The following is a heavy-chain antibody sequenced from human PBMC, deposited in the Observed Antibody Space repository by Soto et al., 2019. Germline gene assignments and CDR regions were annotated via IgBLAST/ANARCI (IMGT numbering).Heavy chain of an antibody. Sequence: GGSLRLSCAASGFTFSSYGMHWVRQAPGKGLEWVAVIWYDGRNTYYADSVKGRFTISRDNSKNTLYLQMNSLRAEDTAVYYGARTAYYYDSSGYYFDCWGQGTLVTVSS. V-gene: IGHV3-33*01. CDR3: ARTAYYYDSSGYYFDC. CDR2: IWYDGRNT. J-gene: IGHJ4*02. D-gene: IGHD3-22*01. CDR1: GFTFSSYG.